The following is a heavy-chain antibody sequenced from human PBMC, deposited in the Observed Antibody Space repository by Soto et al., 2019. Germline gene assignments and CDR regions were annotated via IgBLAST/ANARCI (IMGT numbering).Heavy chain of an antibody. CDR1: GYTLSRYG. D-gene: IGHD3-10*01. CDR3: ARKGGALWFGELRAHDAFDI. J-gene: IGHJ3*02. CDR2: ISAYNGNT. Sequence: APGKGSFKASGYTLSRYGITRVRPAPRQRPERMGWISAYNGNTNYAQKLQGRVTMTTDTSTSTAYMELRSLRSDDTAVYYCARKGGALWFGELRAHDAFDIWGQGTMVTVSS. V-gene: IGHV1-18*01.